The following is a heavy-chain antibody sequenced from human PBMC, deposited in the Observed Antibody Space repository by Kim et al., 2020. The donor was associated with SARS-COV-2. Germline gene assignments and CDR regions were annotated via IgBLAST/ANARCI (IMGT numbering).Heavy chain of an antibody. J-gene: IGHJ4*01. CDR3: ARVSGMGGTYYYYFDY. CDR1: NGSISGYY. D-gene: IGHD1-26*01. CDR2: IYYSGST. Sequence: SETLSLTCTVSNGSISGYYCSWIRQPPGKGLEWIGYIYYSGSTDYNPSLKSRVTISVDRSKNQFSLKLSSVTAADTAVYYCARVSGMGGTYYYYFDYWG. V-gene: IGHV4-59*13.